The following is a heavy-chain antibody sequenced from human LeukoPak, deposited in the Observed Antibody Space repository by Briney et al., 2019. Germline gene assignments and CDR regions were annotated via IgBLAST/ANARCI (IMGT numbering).Heavy chain of an antibody. D-gene: IGHD6-13*01. Sequence: PGGSLRLSCAASGFTFSDYYMSWIRQAPGKVLEWVSYISSSGSTIYYADSVKGRFTISRDNAKNSLYLQMNSLRAEDTAVYYCARGGSSSWENEYYFDYWGQGTLVTVSS. CDR2: ISSSGSTI. CDR1: GFTFSDYY. CDR3: ARGGSSSWENEYYFDY. V-gene: IGHV3-11*01. J-gene: IGHJ4*02.